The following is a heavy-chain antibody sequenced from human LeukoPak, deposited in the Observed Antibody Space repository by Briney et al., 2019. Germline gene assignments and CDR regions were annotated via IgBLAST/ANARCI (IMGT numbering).Heavy chain of an antibody. CDR3: ARDQGTYYYDSSGYYSFDY. V-gene: IGHV1-18*01. D-gene: IGHD3-22*01. CDR1: GYTFTSYG. J-gene: IGHJ4*02. CDR2: ISAYNGNT. Sequence: ASVKVSCKASGYTFTSYGISWVRQAPGQGLEWMGWISAYNGNTNYAQKLQGRVTMTTDTSTSTAYMELSSLRSEDTAVYYCARDQGTYYYDSSGYYSFDYWGQGTLVTVSS.